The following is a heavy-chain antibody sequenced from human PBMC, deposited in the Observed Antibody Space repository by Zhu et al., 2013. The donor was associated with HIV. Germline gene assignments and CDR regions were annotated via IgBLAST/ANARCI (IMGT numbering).Heavy chain of an antibody. V-gene: IGHV1-18*01. CDR3: ARVDSSGWREDY. CDR1: GGTFSTHG. D-gene: IGHD6-19*01. J-gene: IGHJ4*02. Sequence: QVQLLQSGAEVKKTGSSVKVSCKASGGTFSTHGISWVRQAPGQGLEWMGWISAYNGNTNYAQKLQGRVTMTTDTSTSTAYMELRSLRSDDTAVYYCARVDSSGWREDYWGQGTLVTVSS. CDR2: ISAYNGNT.